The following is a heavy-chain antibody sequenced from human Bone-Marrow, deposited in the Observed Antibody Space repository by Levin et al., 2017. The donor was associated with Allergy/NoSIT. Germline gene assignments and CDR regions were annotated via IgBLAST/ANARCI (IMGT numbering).Heavy chain of an antibody. J-gene: IGHJ3*02. D-gene: IGHD3-10*01. Sequence: SQTLLLTCTVSGGSLSNTNYFWSWVRQHAGKGPEWIGYISASGIAYYNPSLESRVTISVNTSKNQFSLNLRSVTAADTAIDYCAREVINPSYGYLAAFDIWGQGTMVTVSS. CDR1: GGSLSNTNYF. CDR3: AREVINPSYGYLAAFDI. V-gene: IGHV4-31*03. CDR2: ISASGIA.